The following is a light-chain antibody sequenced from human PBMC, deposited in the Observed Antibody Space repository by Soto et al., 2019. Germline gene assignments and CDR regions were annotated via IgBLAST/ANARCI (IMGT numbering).Light chain of an antibody. V-gene: IGKV1-5*03. CDR2: KAS. CDR3: QQYGYSPIT. CDR1: QTISSW. J-gene: IGKJ5*01. Sequence: DIQMTQSPSTLSGSVGDRVTITCRASQTISSWLAWYQQKPGKAPKLLIYKASTLKSGVPSRFSGSGSGTEFTLTISSLQPEDFAVYYCQQYGYSPITFGQGTRLEI.